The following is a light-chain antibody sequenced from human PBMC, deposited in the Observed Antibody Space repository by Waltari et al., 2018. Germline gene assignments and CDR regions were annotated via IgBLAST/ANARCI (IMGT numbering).Light chain of an antibody. V-gene: IGLV2-14*03. CDR3: SSYTNRDTHVI. J-gene: IGLJ2*01. CDR2: DVN. Sequence: QSTLTQPASVSGSPGQSITISCTGTNSDVGGYNYVSWYQQLPGKAPKLRIYDVNKWPSGVSNRFSGSKSGNTASLTISGLQAEDEADYYCSSYTNRDTHVIFGGGTKLTVL. CDR1: NSDVGGYNY.